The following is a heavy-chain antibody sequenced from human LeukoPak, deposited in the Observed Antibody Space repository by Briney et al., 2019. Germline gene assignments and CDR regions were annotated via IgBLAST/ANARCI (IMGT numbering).Heavy chain of an antibody. Sequence: GGSLRLSCAASGFTFSNYAMSWVRQAPGKGLEWVSAISADGASAYYADSVKGRFTISRDNAKNSLYLQMNSLRAEDTAVYYCARDRFSGSYSVTLDYWGQGTLVTVSS. J-gene: IGHJ4*02. CDR1: GFTFSNYA. D-gene: IGHD1-26*01. V-gene: IGHV3-23*01. CDR3: ARDRFSGSYSVTLDY. CDR2: ISADGASA.